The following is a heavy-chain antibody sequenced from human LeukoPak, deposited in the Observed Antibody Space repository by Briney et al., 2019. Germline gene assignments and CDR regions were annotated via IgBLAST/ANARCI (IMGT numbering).Heavy chain of an antibody. CDR2: IYYSGST. CDR1: GGSLSSGDYY. V-gene: IGHV4-30-4*01. J-gene: IGHJ2*01. CDR3: ARDYYDSSGYYPFGYFDL. D-gene: IGHD3-22*01. Sequence: SQTLSLTCTVSGGSLSSGDYYWSWIRQPPGKGLEWLGYIYYSGSTYYNPSLKSRVTISVDTSKNQFSLKLSSVTAADTAVYYCARDYYDSSGYYPFGYFDLWGRGTLVTVSS.